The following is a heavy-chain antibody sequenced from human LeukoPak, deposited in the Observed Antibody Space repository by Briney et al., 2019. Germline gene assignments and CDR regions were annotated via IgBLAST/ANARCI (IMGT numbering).Heavy chain of an antibody. V-gene: IGHV1-8*02. J-gene: IGHJ1*01. CDR3: ARGSYYYDRSDYSGRFQY. CDR2: MNPNSGNT. Sequence: GASVKVSCKASGYTFTGYYMHWVRQATGQGLEWMGWMNPNSGNTGYAQKFQGRVTMTRNTSISTAYMELSSLRSEDTAVYYCARGSYYYDRSDYSGRFQYWGQGTLVTVSS. D-gene: IGHD3-22*01. CDR1: GYTFTGYY.